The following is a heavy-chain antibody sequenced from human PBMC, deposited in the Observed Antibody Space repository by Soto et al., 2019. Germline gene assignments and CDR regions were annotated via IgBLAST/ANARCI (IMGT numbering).Heavy chain of an antibody. Sequence: GASVKVSCKTSGYHFIGYFMHWVRQAPGQGLEWMGVINPSGGDTTYAQQFQGRITMTRDTSTSTMYMELSSLRTEDSALYYCARDPDYGGTLDYWGQGTLVTVSS. CDR3: ARDPDYGGTLDY. V-gene: IGHV1-46*01. CDR2: INPSGGDT. CDR1: GYHFIGYF. D-gene: IGHD3-16*01. J-gene: IGHJ4*02.